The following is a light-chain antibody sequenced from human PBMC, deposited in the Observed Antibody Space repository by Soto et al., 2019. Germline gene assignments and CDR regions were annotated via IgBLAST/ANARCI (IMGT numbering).Light chain of an antibody. V-gene: IGKV3-20*01. J-gene: IGKJ2*01. CDR3: QQYGSSPYT. Sequence: EIVLTQSPGTLSLSPGERATLSCRASQSVSSSYLAWFQQQPGQAPRLLIYGASSRATGIPDRFSGSGSGTDFTLTISRLAPEDFVVYYCQQYGSSPYTFGQGTKLEIK. CDR1: QSVSSSY. CDR2: GAS.